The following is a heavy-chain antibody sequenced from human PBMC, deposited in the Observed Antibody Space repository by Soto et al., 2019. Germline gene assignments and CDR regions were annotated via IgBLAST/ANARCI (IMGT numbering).Heavy chain of an antibody. CDR2: IYYSGST. CDR3: ARFPGPGPKGWFDP. CDR1: GGSISSYY. Sequence: SETLSLTCTVSGGSISSYYWSWIRQPPGKGLEWIGYIYYSGSTNYSPSLKSRVTISVDTSKNQFSLKLSSVTAADTAVYYCARFPGPGPKGWFDPWGQGTLVTVSS. J-gene: IGHJ5*02. V-gene: IGHV4-59*08.